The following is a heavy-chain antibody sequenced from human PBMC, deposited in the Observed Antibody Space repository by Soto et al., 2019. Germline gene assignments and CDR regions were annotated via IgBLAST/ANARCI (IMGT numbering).Heavy chain of an antibody. J-gene: IGHJ4*02. Sequence: GASVKVSCKASGGTFSSYAIIWVRQAPGQGLEWMGGIIPIFGTANYAQKFQGRVTITADESTSTAYMELSSLRSEDTAVYYCARSIAVAGRAYDYWGQGTLVTVS. D-gene: IGHD6-19*01. CDR3: ARSIAVAGRAYDY. CDR1: GGTFSSYA. V-gene: IGHV1-69*13. CDR2: IIPIFGTA.